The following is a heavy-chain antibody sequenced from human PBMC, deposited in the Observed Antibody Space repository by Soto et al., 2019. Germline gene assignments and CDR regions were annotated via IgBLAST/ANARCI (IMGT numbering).Heavy chain of an antibody. V-gene: IGHV1-69*13. J-gene: IGHJ6*02. Sequence: GASVKVSCKASGGTFSSYAISWVRQAPGQGLEWMGGIIPIFGTANYAQKFQGRVTITADESTSTAYMELSSLRSEDTAVYYCARDNSATGNYYGMDVWGQGTTVTVSS. CDR3: ARDNSATGNYYGMDV. CDR1: GGTFSSYA. D-gene: IGHD6-25*01. CDR2: IIPIFGTA.